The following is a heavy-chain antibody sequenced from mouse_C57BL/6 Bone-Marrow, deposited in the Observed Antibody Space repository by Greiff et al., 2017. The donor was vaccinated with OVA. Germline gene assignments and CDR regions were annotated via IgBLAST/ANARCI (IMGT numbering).Heavy chain of an antibody. V-gene: IGHV5-4*01. CDR3: ARVITTVVATDAY. Sequence: EVQLVESGGGLVKPGGSLKLSCAASGFTFSSYAMSWVRQTPEKRLEWVATISDGGSYTYYPDNVKGRFTISRDNAKNNLYLQMSHLKSEDTAMYYCARVITTVVATDAYWGQGTLVTVSA. D-gene: IGHD1-1*01. J-gene: IGHJ3*01. CDR2: ISDGGSYT. CDR1: GFTFSSYA.